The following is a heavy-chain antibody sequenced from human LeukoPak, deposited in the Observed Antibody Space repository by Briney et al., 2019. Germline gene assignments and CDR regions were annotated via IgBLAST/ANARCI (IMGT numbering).Heavy chain of an antibody. CDR1: GFTFRSHA. Sequence: PGRSLRLSCSASGFTFRSHAMHAVRQAPGTGLEWVSGIRGGGSSTYYVRSVKGRFTICRDNNKNTLYLQMNSLRAADTAVYYCAKGSYYDSSGHLPLSFDYWRQGTLVTVSS. V-gene: IGHV3-23*01. CDR2: IRGGGSST. D-gene: IGHD3-22*01. CDR3: AKGSYYDSSGHLPLSFDY. J-gene: IGHJ4*02.